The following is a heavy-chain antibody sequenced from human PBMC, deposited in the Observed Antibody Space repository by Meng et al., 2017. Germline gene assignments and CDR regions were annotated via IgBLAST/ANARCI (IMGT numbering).Heavy chain of an antibody. Sequence: GESLKISCAASGFTFSSYAMHWVRQAPGKGLEWVAVISYDGSNKYYADSVKGRFTISRDNSKNTLYLQMNSLRAEDTAVYYCARGLIAVAGTLFDYWGQGTLVIVSS. CDR2: ISYDGSNK. CDR3: ARGLIAVAGTLFDY. D-gene: IGHD6-19*01. V-gene: IGHV3-30*04. J-gene: IGHJ4*02. CDR1: GFTFSSYA.